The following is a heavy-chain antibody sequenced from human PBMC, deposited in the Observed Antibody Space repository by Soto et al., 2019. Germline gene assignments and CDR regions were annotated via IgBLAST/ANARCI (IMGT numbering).Heavy chain of an antibody. D-gene: IGHD5-18*01. CDR3: AKDSGYSYGNVDY. V-gene: IGHV4-59*01. J-gene: IGHJ4*02. CDR1: GGSISSYY. CDR2: IYYNGST. Sequence: SETLSLTCTVSGGSISSYYWSWIRQPPGKGLEWIGYIYYNGSTNYNPSLKSRVTISVDTSKNQFSLRAEDTALYYCAKDSGYSYGNVDYWGQGTLVTVSS.